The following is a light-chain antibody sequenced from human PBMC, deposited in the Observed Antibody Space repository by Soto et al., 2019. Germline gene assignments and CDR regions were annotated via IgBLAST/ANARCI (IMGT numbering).Light chain of an antibody. V-gene: IGKV3-11*01. Sequence: EIVLTQSPATLSLSPGERATLSCRASQSVSSYLAWYQQKPGQAPRLLIYDASNRATGIPARFSGSGSGTDFTLTISSLEPEDFAVYYCQQRSETFDQGTKVEIK. CDR1: QSVSSY. CDR3: QQRSET. CDR2: DAS. J-gene: IGKJ1*01.